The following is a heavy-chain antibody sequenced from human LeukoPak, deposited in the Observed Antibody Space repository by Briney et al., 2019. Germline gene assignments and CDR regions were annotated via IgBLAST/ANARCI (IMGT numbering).Heavy chain of an antibody. CDR3: AKGDIAAAVGEPYFDY. Sequence: PGGSLRLSCAASGFIFSNYWMNWVRQAPGKGLEWVANIKQDGSEKYYVDSVKGRFTISRDNAKNSLYLQMNSLRAEDTALYYCAKGDIAAAVGEPYFDYWGQGTLVTVSS. CDR2: IKQDGSEK. V-gene: IGHV3-7*03. D-gene: IGHD6-13*01. J-gene: IGHJ4*02. CDR1: GFIFSNYW.